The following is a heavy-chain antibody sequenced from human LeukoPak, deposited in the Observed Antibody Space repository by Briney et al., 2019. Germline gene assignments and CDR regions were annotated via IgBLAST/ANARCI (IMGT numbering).Heavy chain of an antibody. J-gene: IGHJ4*02. D-gene: IGHD1-26*01. CDR3: ARASVGAKIRYSFDY. CDR2: MNPNSGNT. Sequence: ASVKVSCKASGYTFTSYDINWVRQATGQGLEWMGWMNPNSGNTGYAQKFQGRVTTTRNTSISTAYVELSSLRSEDTAVYYCARASVGAKIRYSFDYWGQGTLVTVSS. V-gene: IGHV1-8*01. CDR1: GYTFTSYD.